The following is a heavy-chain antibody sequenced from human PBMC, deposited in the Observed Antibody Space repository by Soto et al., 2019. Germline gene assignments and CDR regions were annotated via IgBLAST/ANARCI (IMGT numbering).Heavy chain of an antibody. V-gene: IGHV4-38-2*02. CDR3: ARITYYYDSSGYYWYFDL. CDR1: GYSISSGYY. CDR2: IYHSGST. D-gene: IGHD3-22*01. J-gene: IGHJ2*01. Sequence: SETLSLTCTVSGYSISSGYYWGWIRQPPGKGLEWIGSIYHSGSTYYNPSLKSRVTISVDTSKNLFSLKLSSVTAADTAVYYCARITYYYDSSGYYWYFDLWGRGTLVTVSS.